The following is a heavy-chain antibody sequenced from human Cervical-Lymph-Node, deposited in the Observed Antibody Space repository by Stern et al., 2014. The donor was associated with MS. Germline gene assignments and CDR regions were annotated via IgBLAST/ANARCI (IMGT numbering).Heavy chain of an antibody. Sequence: QVQLVQSGPGLVKPSETLALTCTVSGGSISSYYCSWIRQPPGKGLEWIGRISYSGSTNYNPSLKSRVTISVDTSKNQFSLRLSSVTAADTAVYYCARDQMTTVTTSFNSYFDYWGQGTLVTVAS. CDR3: ARDQMTTVTTSFNSYFDY. CDR2: ISYSGST. J-gene: IGHJ4*02. D-gene: IGHD4-17*01. V-gene: IGHV4-59*01. CDR1: GGSISSYY.